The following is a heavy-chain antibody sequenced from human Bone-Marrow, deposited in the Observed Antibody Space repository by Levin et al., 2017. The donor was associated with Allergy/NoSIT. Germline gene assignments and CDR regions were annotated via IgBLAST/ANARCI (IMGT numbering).Heavy chain of an antibody. D-gene: IGHD6-19*01. CDR3: ARGHISGWYSFDY. J-gene: IGHJ4*02. CDR2: ISYNVSP. Sequence: SETLSLTCTVSGGSISSYYWSWLRQPPGKGLEWIGYISYNVSPNYNPSLKSRVAISIDTSKNQFSLKLSSVTAADTAVYYCARGHISGWYSFDYWGQGMLVTVSS. V-gene: IGHV4-59*01. CDR1: GGSISSYY.